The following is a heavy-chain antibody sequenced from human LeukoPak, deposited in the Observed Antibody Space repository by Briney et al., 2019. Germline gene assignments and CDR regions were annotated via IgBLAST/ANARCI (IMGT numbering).Heavy chain of an antibody. V-gene: IGHV3-30*18. CDR1: GFTFSSYG. CDR3: AKADTRIAVAGPGFDY. CDR2: ISYDGSNK. D-gene: IGHD6-19*01. Sequence: PGRSLRLSCAASGFTFSSYGMHWVRQAPGKGLEWLAVISYDGSNKYYADSVKGRFTISRDNSKNTLYLQMNSLRAEDTAVYYCAKADTRIAVAGPGFDYWGQGTLVTVSS. J-gene: IGHJ4*02.